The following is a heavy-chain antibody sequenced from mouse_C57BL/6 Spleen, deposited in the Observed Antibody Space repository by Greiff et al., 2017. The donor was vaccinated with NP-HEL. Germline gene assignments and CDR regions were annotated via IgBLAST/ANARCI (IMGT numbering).Heavy chain of an antibody. Sequence: DVQLQESGPGLVKPSQSLSLTCSVTGYSITSGYYWNWIRQFPGNKLEWMGYISYDGSNNYNPSLKNRISITRDTSKNQFFLKLNSVTTEDTATYYCARDGPPFDYWGQGTTLTVSS. V-gene: IGHV3-6*01. J-gene: IGHJ2*01. CDR3: ARDGPPFDY. CDR2: ISYDGSN. CDR1: GYSITSGYY.